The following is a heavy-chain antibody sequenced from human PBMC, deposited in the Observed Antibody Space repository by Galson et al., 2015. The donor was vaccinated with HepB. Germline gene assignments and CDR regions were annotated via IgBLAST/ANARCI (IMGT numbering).Heavy chain of an antibody. CDR1: GYNFTSFW. CDR3: ASDLYSSSYYYFDY. Sequence: QSGAEVKKPGESLKISCKGSGYNFTSFWISWVRQMPGKGLGLMGRIDPSDSYTNYSPSFHGHVTISVDRSISTAYLQWSSLKASDTAIYYCASDLYSSSYYYFDYWGQGTLVTVSS. D-gene: IGHD6-13*01. V-gene: IGHV5-10-1*01. J-gene: IGHJ4*02. CDR2: IDPSDSYT.